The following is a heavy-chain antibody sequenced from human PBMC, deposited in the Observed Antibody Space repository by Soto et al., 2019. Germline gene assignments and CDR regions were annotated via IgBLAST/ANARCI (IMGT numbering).Heavy chain of an antibody. Sequence: EVQLFESGGILVQPGGSLRLSCAASGFSFSTYAMSWVRRAPGKGLEWVSSINHAGGSTFYADAVKGRFPISRDNSKNMVYLQMNSLRAEDTAVYYCAKGLSVVGIAGDFDYWGQGTLVTVSS. CDR3: AKGLSVVGIAGDFDY. D-gene: IGHD2-15*01. V-gene: IGHV3-23*01. CDR2: INHAGGST. CDR1: GFSFSTYA. J-gene: IGHJ4*02.